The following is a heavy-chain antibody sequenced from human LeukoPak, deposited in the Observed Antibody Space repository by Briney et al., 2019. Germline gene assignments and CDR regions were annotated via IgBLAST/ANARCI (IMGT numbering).Heavy chain of an antibody. Sequence: GGSLRLSCAASGFTFSSYGMHWVRQAPGKGLEWVAVISHDGSNKYYADSVKGRFTISRDNSKNTLYLQMNSLRAEDTAVYYCARGDYYYGSSGSSAALDYWGQGTLVTVSS. CDR3: ARGDYYYGSSGSSAALDY. CDR2: ISHDGSNK. J-gene: IGHJ4*02. CDR1: GFTFSSYG. V-gene: IGHV3-30*19. D-gene: IGHD3-22*01.